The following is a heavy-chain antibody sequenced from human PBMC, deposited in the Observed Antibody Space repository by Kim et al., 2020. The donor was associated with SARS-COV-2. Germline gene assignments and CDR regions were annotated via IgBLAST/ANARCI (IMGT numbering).Heavy chain of an antibody. CDR3: ARIPDWSGWPFDH. J-gene: IGHJ4*02. D-gene: IGHD3-3*01. Sequence: SETLSLTCSVSGNSVSYYWTWIRQPPGRGLEWIGYIYNNGKTNNGKTNYNPSLRSRLTISMDRSKNQFSLELSSVTAADTAVYYCARIPDWSGWPFDHWGQGILVTVSS. V-gene: IGHV4-59*02. CDR2: IYNNGKT. CDR1: GNSVSYY.